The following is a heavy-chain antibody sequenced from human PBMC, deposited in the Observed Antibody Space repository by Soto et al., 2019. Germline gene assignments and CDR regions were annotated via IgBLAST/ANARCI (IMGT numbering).Heavy chain of an antibody. V-gene: IGHV4-31*03. CDR2: IYYSGST. J-gene: IGHJ6*02. D-gene: IGHD6-13*01. CDR3: ARGGLAAAGPYGMDV. Sequence: QVQLQESGPGLVKPSQTLSLTCTVSGGSISSGGYYWSWIRQHPGKGLEWIGYIYYSGSTYYNPSLKGRVTISVDTSKNQLSLKLSSVTAADTAVYYCARGGLAAAGPYGMDVWGQGTTVTVSS. CDR1: GGSISSGGYY.